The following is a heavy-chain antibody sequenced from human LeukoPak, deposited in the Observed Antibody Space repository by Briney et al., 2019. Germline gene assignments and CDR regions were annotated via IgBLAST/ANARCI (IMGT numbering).Heavy chain of an antibody. J-gene: IGHJ4*02. D-gene: IGHD2-21*01. Sequence: SETLSLTCTVSGGSISSYYWSWIRQPPGKALEWIGYIYYSGSTNYNPSLKSRVTISVDTSKNQFSLKLNSVTAADTAVYYCARGVVIAPQTFDYWGQGTLVTVSS. V-gene: IGHV4-59*01. CDR3: ARGVVIAPQTFDY. CDR2: IYYSGST. CDR1: GGSISSYY.